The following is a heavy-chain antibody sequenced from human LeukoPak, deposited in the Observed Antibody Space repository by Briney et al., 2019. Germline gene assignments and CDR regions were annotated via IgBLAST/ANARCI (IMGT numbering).Heavy chain of an antibody. Sequence: ASVKVSCKASGYTFTSYYMHWVRQAPGQGLEWMGIINPSGGSTSYAQKFQGRVTMTRDTPTSTVYMELSSLRSEDTAVYYCARAVLLAKTKPVGYMDVWGKGTTVTISS. CDR1: GYTFTSYY. CDR2: INPSGGST. V-gene: IGHV1-46*01. CDR3: ARAVLLAKTKPVGYMDV. J-gene: IGHJ6*03. D-gene: IGHD3-16*01.